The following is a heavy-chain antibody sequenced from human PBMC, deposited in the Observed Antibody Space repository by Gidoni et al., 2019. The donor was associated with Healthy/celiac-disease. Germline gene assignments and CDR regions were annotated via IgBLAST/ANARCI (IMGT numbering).Heavy chain of an antibody. V-gene: IGHV4-31*01. CDR3: ARGAWFGDLRGNYFDY. Sequence: QVQLQESGPGLVKPSQPLSLPFPVSGVSLRSGGYYWSWIRQHPGKGLEWIGYIYYSGSTYYNPSLKSLVTISVDTSKNQFSLKLSSVTAADTAVYYCARGAWFGDLRGNYFDYWGQGTLVTVSS. CDR2: IYYSGST. J-gene: IGHJ4*02. D-gene: IGHD3-10*01. CDR1: GVSLRSGGYY.